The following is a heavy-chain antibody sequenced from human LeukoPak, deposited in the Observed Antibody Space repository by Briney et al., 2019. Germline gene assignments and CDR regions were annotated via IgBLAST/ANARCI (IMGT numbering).Heavy chain of an antibody. V-gene: IGHV1-2*02. Sequence: ASVKVSCKASGYTFTGYYMHWVRQAPGQGLEWMGWINPNSGGTNYAQKFQGRVTMTRDTSISTAYMELSRLRSDDTAVYYCARLRRLNYDFWSGYSYYFDYWGQGTLVTVSS. J-gene: IGHJ4*02. CDR2: INPNSGGT. CDR3: ARLRRLNYDFWSGYSYYFDY. CDR1: GYTFTGYY. D-gene: IGHD3-3*01.